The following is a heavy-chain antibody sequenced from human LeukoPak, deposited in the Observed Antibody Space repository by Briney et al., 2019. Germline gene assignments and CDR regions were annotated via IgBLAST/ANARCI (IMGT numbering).Heavy chain of an antibody. CDR3: ARNASDSGTSYFDY. CDR1: GGSISSSSYY. Sequence: SETLSLTCTVSGGSISSSSYYWGWIRQPPGKGLEWIGSIYYSGSTSYNPSLKSRVTVSVDTSKNQFSLKLDSVTAADTAVYYCARNASDSGTSYFDYWGQGTLVTVSS. J-gene: IGHJ4*02. V-gene: IGHV4-39*01. D-gene: IGHD1-26*01. CDR2: IYYSGST.